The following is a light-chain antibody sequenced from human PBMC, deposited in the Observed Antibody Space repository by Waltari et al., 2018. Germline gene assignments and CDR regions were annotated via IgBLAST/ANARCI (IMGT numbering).Light chain of an antibody. CDR3: QAWDSSTAV. J-gene: IGLJ2*01. CDR1: KLGDKY. V-gene: IGLV3-1*01. Sequence: SYELTQPPSVSVSPGQTATITCSGDKLGDKYACWYQQKPGQSPLLVFYQDTKRPSGILERFSGSNSGNTATLTISGTQAVDEADYYCQAWDSSTAVFGGGTELTVL. CDR2: QDT.